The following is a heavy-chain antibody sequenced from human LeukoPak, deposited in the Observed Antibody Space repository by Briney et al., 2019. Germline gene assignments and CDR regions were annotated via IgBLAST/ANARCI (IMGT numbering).Heavy chain of an antibody. Sequence: ASETLSLTCAVYGGSFSGYYWSWIRKPPGKGLEWIGEINHSGSTNYNPSLKSRVTISVDTSKNQFSLKLSSVTAADTAVYYCARANWNYVEYWGQGTLVTVSS. J-gene: IGHJ4*02. CDR1: GGSFSGYY. CDR3: ARANWNYVEY. D-gene: IGHD1-20*01. V-gene: IGHV4-34*01. CDR2: INHSGST.